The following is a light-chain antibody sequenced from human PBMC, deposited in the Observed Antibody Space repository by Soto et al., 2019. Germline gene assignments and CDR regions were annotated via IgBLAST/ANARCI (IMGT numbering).Light chain of an antibody. CDR1: QYVSNK. CDR3: QQRSNWPPIT. CDR2: SAS. Sequence: EIVMTQSPATLSVAPGEAATLSCRASQYVSNKVAWYQQKPGQAPRLLIYSASSRATGIPARLSGSGFGTDFTLTISSLEPEDAAVYYCQQRSNWPPITFGQGTRLEI. J-gene: IGKJ5*01. V-gene: IGKV3-11*01.